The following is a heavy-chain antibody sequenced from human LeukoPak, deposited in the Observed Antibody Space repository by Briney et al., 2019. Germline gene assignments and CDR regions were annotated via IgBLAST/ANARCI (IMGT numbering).Heavy chain of an antibody. CDR3: VTAAKCSGGGCDWREYVSYFDY. Sequence: ASVKVSCKASGYTFSNNDINWVRQATGQGLEWMGWMNPISGNTGFAQKFQGRVTISRSTSISTAYMELSSLRSDDTAVYYCVTAAKCSGGGCDWREYVSYFDYWGQGTLVTVSS. V-gene: IGHV1-8*03. CDR2: MNPISGNT. J-gene: IGHJ4*02. D-gene: IGHD6-25*01. CDR1: GYTFSNND.